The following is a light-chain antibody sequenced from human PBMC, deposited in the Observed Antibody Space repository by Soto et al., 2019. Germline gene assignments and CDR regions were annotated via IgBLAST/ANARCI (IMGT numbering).Light chain of an antibody. J-gene: IGKJ1*01. Sequence: EIVLTQSPATLSLSPGERATLSCRASQSVSSHLAWYQQKPGQAPRLLIYDAYNRATGIQARFSGSGSGTDFTLTIRSLEPEDFAVYYCKQRSNWPRTFGQGTKV. CDR3: KQRSNWPRT. V-gene: IGKV3-11*01. CDR2: DAY. CDR1: QSVSSH.